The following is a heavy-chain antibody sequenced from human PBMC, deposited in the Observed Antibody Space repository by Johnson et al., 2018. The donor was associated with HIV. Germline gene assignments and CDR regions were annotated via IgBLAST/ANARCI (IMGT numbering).Heavy chain of an antibody. D-gene: IGHD5-12*01. Sequence: QMLLVESGGGVVQPGRSLRLSCAASGFTFSSYAMHWVRQAPGKGLEWVAVISYDGSNKYYADSVEGRFTISRDNSKNTLYLQMNSMRAEDKAVYDCARASQGWLDLDAFDIWGQGTVVTVSS. CDR3: ARASQGWLDLDAFDI. CDR1: GFTFSSYA. V-gene: IGHV3-30*04. J-gene: IGHJ3*02. CDR2: ISYDGSNK.